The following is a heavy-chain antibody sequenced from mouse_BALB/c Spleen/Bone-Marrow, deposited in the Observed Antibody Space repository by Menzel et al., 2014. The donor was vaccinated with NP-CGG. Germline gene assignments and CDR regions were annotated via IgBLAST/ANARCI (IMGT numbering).Heavy chain of an antibody. V-gene: IGHV1S81*02. J-gene: IGHJ1*01. CDR1: GYTFTSYY. D-gene: IGHD2-3*01. CDR2: INPSNGGT. CDR3: TRSDGYYVPHWYFDV. Sequence: VKLMESGAELVKPGASVKLSCKASGYTFTSYYMYWVKQRPGQGLEWIGEINPSNGGTNFNEKFKSKATLTVDKSSSTAYMQLSSLTSEDPAVYYCTRSDGYYVPHWYFDVWGAGTTVTVSS.